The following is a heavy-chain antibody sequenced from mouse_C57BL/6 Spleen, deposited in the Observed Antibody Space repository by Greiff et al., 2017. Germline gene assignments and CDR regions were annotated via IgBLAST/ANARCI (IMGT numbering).Heavy chain of an antibody. CDR1: GYAFSSSW. V-gene: IGHV1-82*01. CDR3: ARYHYGNYHWYFDV. Sequence: QVQLKQSGPELVKPGASVKLSCKASGYAFSSSWMNWVKQRPGKGLEWIGLIYPGDGDTNSNGKFNGKATLPADKSSSTAYMQLSSLTSEDSAVYFCARYHYGNYHWYFDVWGTVTTVTVAS. J-gene: IGHJ1*03. CDR2: IYPGDGDT. D-gene: IGHD2-1*01.